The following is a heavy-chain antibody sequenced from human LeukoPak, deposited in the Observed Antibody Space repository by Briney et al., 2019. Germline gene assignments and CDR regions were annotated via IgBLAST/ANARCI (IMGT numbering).Heavy chain of an antibody. CDR1: GFAFSRHG. Sequence: GGSLRLFCAASGFAFSRHGIHWVRQAPGKGLEWVAFIPYDGSNKFYTDSVKGRFTISRDNSKNTLYLQMNSLRAEDTAVYYCAKGVGGSANYYYMDVWGKGTTVTVSS. J-gene: IGHJ6*03. CDR3: AKGVGGSANYYYMDV. V-gene: IGHV3-30*02. CDR2: IPYDGSNK. D-gene: IGHD3-10*01.